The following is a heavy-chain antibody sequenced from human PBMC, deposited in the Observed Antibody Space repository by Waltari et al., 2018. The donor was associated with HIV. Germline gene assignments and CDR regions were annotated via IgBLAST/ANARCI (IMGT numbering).Heavy chain of an antibody. CDR2: ISGSSSDT. CDR1: GFSFKSHA. J-gene: IGHJ4*02. V-gene: IGHV3-23*01. CDR3: ATSWGYCGSGRCYYPFEY. D-gene: IGHD2-2*01. Sequence: EIQLLESGGGSLQPGESLRLSCVGSGFSFKSHAMSWVRQDPGKGVGWCAAISGSSSDTFYADAVRGRFTISRDNSKDTLFLQLNSRGPEDTATYFCATSWGYCGSGRCYYPFEYWGQGTLVTVSS.